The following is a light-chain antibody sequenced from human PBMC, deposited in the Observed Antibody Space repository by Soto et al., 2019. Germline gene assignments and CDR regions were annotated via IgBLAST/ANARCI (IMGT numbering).Light chain of an antibody. V-gene: IGKV1-39*01. CDR3: QQTYSAPPWT. J-gene: IGKJ1*01. CDR2: TTT. CDR1: QSVRSY. Sequence: DIQMTQSPCSLSASVGDTITITCRASQSVRSYLNWYQQKPGKAPDLLIYTTTSLQSEVPSRFSGSGSETHFTLTITSLQPEDFATYFCQQTYSAPPWTLGPGTKVDIK.